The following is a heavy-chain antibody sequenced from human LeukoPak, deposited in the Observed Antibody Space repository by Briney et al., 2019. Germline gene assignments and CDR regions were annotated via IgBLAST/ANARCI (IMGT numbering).Heavy chain of an antibody. CDR3: ARDIGSWDDY. CDR2: ISSSSRTT. Sequence: PGGSLRLSCAASGFSFGSYSMNWVRQAPGKGLEWILYISSSSRTTSYLDSVKDRFTISRDNAKNSLYLQMNSLRDEDTAMYYCARDIGSWDDYWGQGTPVTVSS. V-gene: IGHV3-48*02. CDR1: GFSFGSYS. D-gene: IGHD6-13*01. J-gene: IGHJ4*02.